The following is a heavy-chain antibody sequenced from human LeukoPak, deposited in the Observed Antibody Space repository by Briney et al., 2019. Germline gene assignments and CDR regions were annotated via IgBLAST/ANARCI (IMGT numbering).Heavy chain of an antibody. CDR2: INPDGRTI. CDR3: ARRGVLWFGELFYYGMDV. CDR1: GFTFSSYW. J-gene: IGHJ6*02. V-gene: IGHV3-74*03. Sequence: GGSLRLSCEDSGFTFSSYWMHWVRQAPGKGLVWVSRINPDGRTITYADSVKGRFTISRDNAKNSLYLQMNSLRAEDTAVYYCARRGVLWFGELFYYGMDVWGQGTTVTVSS. D-gene: IGHD3-10*01.